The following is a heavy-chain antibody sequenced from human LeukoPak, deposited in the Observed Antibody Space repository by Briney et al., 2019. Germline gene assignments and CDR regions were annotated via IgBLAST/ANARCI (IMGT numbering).Heavy chain of an antibody. Sequence: ASVKVSCKASGGTFSSYAISWVRQASGQGLEWMGGIIPIFGTANYAQKFQGRVTITTDESTSTAYMELSSLRSEDTAVYYCARAIAVAQNAFDIWGQGTMVTVSS. V-gene: IGHV1-69*05. J-gene: IGHJ3*02. CDR2: IIPIFGTA. CDR1: GGTFSSYA. CDR3: ARAIAVAQNAFDI. D-gene: IGHD6-19*01.